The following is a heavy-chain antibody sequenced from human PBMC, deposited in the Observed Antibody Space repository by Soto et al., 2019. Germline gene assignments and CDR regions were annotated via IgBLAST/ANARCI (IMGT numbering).Heavy chain of an antibody. CDR3: AKDNDLDRDGPFDY. D-gene: IGHD2-2*03. Sequence: EVQLVESGGGSVQPGRSLRLSCAASGFSFDDYGMHWVWQGPGKGLEWVSGISWNSGDIYYADTVKGRLTISRDNAKRSLYLQMNSLRPEDTALYYCAKDNDLDRDGPFDYGGQGILVTVSS. CDR2: ISWNSGDI. V-gene: IGHV3-9*01. J-gene: IGHJ4*02. CDR1: GFSFDDYG.